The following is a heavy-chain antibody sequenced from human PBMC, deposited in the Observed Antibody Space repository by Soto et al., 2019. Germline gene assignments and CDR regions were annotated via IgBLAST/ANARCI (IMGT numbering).Heavy chain of an antibody. CDR3: ARDRKPVSYSSSWYWGPPIGY. CDR2: INPSGGST. V-gene: IGHV1-46*01. D-gene: IGHD6-13*01. J-gene: IGHJ4*02. CDR1: GYTFTSYY. Sequence: GASVKVSCKASGYTFTSYYMHWVRQAPGQGLEWMGIINPSGGSTSYAQKFQGRVTMTRDTSTSTVYMELSSLRSEDTAVYYCARDRKPVSYSSSWYWGPPIGYWGQGTLVTVS.